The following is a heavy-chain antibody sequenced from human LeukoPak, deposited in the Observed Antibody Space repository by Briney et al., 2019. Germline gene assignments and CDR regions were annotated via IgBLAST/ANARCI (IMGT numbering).Heavy chain of an antibody. CDR1: GFNFSNYA. V-gene: IGHV3-30*18. J-gene: IGHJ5*02. CDR3: AKDEGDGRNSWHIDGLWFDP. D-gene: IGHD1/OR15-1a*01. Sequence: PGRSLRLSCAVSGFNFSNYAMHWVRQAPGKGLEWVAGVSSDGSNKYYVDSVKGRFTISRDNSKNTLYLRMNSLRAEDTALYYCAKDEGDGRNSWHIDGLWFDPWGQGTLVTVSS. CDR2: VSSDGSNK.